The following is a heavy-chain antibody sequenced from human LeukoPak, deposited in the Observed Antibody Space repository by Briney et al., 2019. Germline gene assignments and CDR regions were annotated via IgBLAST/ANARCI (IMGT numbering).Heavy chain of an antibody. CDR3: AREEGSSGWWAQNY. CDR1: GFTFSSYG. D-gene: IGHD6-19*01. J-gene: IGHJ4*02. Sequence: GGSLRLSCAASGFTFSSYGMSWVRQAPGKGLEWVSLISGSGSSTYYADSVKGRFTISRDNSKNTLHLQMNSLRAEDTAVYYCAREEGSSGWWAQNYWGQGTLVTVSS. CDR2: ISGSGSST. V-gene: IGHV3-23*01.